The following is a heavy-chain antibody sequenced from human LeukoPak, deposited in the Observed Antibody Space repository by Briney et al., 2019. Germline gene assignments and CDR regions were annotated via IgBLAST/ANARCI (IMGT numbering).Heavy chain of an antibody. Sequence: GGSLRLSCAASGFTFSSYGMHWVRQAPGKGLEWVAFIRYDGSNKYYADSVKGRFTISRDNSKNTLYLQMNSLRAEDTAVYYCAKEGHMEWELSSSDYWGQGILVTVSS. CDR3: AKEGHMEWELSSSDY. CDR1: GFTFSSYG. J-gene: IGHJ4*02. CDR2: IRYDGSNK. V-gene: IGHV3-30*02. D-gene: IGHD1-26*01.